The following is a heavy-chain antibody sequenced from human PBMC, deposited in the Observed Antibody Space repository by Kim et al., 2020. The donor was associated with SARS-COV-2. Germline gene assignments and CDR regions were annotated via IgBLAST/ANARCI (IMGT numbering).Heavy chain of an antibody. J-gene: IGHJ4*02. CDR1: GFTFGDYA. CDR3: AKGWGIVATIRFDY. Sequence: GGSLRLSCAASGFTFGDYAMHWVRQAPGKGLEWVSGISWNSGSIGYADSVKGRFTISRDNAKNSLYLQMNSLRAEDTALYYCAKGWGIVATIRFDYWGQGTLVTVSS. CDR2: ISWNSGSI. V-gene: IGHV3-9*01. D-gene: IGHD5-12*01.